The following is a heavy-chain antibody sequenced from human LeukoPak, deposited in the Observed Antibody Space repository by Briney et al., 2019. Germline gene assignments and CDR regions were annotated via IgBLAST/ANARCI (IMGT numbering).Heavy chain of an antibody. CDR3: ARKRYRDAFDI. D-gene: IGHD1-26*01. CDR2: INPNSGGT. Sequence: GASVTVSCKASGYTFTGYYMHWVRQAPGQGLEWMGWINPNSGGTNYAQKFQGWVTMTRDTSISTAYMELSRLRSDDTAVYCCARKRYRDAFDIWGQGTMVTVSS. CDR1: GYTFTGYY. J-gene: IGHJ3*02. V-gene: IGHV1-2*04.